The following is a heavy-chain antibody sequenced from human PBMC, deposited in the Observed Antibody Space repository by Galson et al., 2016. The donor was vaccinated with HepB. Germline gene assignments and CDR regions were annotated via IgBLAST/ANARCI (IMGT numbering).Heavy chain of an antibody. CDR1: GFTFSSFE. CDR3: ARGWARSTYYYDNSGYDS. J-gene: IGHJ4*02. Sequence: SLRLSCAASGFTFSSFEMNWVRQAPGKGLEWVSYISSSVSTIYYADPVKGRFTISRDDAKSSLFLQMNSLRAEDTGVYYCARGWARSTYYYDNSGYDSWGQGTLVIVSS. D-gene: IGHD3-22*01. V-gene: IGHV3-48*03. CDR2: ISSSVSTI.